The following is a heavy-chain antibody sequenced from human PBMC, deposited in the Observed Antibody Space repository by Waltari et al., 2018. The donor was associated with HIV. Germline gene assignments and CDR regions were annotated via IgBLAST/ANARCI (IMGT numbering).Heavy chain of an antibody. J-gene: IGHJ4*02. CDR1: GGSISRYY. V-gene: IGHV4-59*01. CDR3: ARRRGYSYGYFDY. D-gene: IGHD5-18*01. CDR2: IYYSGST. Sequence: QVQLQESGPGLVKPSETLSLTCTVSGGSISRYYWSWIRQPPGKGLEWIGYIYYSGSTNYNPSLKSRVTISVDTSKNQFSLKLSSVTAADTAVYYCARRRGYSYGYFDYWGQGTLVTVSS.